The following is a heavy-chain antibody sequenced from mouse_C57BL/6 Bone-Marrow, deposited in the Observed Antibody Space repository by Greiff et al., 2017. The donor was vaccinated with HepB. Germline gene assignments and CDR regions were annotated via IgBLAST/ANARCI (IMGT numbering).Heavy chain of an antibody. J-gene: IGHJ2*01. CDR1: GYNFTDYY. V-gene: IGHV1-75*01. CDR2: IFPGSGST. D-gene: IGHD2-4*01. CDR3: AREGNYDYDGGGFDY. Sequence: VQLQESGPELVKPGASVKISCKASGYNFTDYYINWVKQRPGQGLEWIGWIFPGSGSTYYTAKFKGKATLTVDKSYSTAYLLLSSLTSEDSAVYFCAREGNYDYDGGGFDYWGQGTTLTVSS.